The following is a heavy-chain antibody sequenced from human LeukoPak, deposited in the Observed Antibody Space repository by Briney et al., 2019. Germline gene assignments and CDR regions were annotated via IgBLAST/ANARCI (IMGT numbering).Heavy chain of an antibody. D-gene: IGHD4-11*01. Sequence: GESLKISCKGSGYSFTTYWIGWVRQMPGKGLEWMGIIYPGDSDTRYSPSFQGQVTISADKSINTAYLQWNSLKASDTAMYYCARQATRDAFDIWGQGTMVTVSS. J-gene: IGHJ3*02. CDR1: GYSFTTYW. CDR3: ARQATRDAFDI. V-gene: IGHV5-51*01. CDR2: IYPGDSDT.